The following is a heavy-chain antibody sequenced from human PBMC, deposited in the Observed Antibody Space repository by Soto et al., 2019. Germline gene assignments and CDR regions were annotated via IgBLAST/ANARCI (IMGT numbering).Heavy chain of an antibody. CDR1: GFTFSSYA. D-gene: IGHD4-17*01. Sequence: GESLKISCAASGFTFSSYAMSWVRQAPGKGLEWVSAISGSGGSTYYADSVKGRFTISRDNSKNTLYLQMNSLRAEDTAVYYCAKDPLWNDYGDLQNDYWGQGTLVTVSS. J-gene: IGHJ4*02. CDR3: AKDPLWNDYGDLQNDY. CDR2: ISGSGGST. V-gene: IGHV3-23*01.